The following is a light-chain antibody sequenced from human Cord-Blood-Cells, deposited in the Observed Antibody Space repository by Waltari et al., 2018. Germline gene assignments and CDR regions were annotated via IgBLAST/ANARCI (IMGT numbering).Light chain of an antibody. V-gene: IGKV1-8*01. Sequence: IRMTQSPSSFSASTGDRVTITCRASQGISSYLAWYQQKPGKAPKLLIYAASTLQSGVPWVFSGSGSGTDFTLTISCLQSEDFATYYCQQYYSYPYTFGQGTKLEIK. J-gene: IGKJ2*01. CDR1: QGISSY. CDR3: QQYYSYPYT. CDR2: AAS.